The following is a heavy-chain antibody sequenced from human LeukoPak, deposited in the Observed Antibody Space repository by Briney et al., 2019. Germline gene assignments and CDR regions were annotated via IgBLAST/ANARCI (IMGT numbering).Heavy chain of an antibody. J-gene: IGHJ4*02. V-gene: IGHV4-39*07. CDR1: SGSIRSSSYY. D-gene: IGHD2-15*01. Sequence: SETLSLTCTVSSGSIRSSSYYWGWIRQPPGKGLEWIGSIYYSGSTYYNPSLKSRVTISVDTSKNQFSLKLSSVTAADTAVYYCARGNRVVVAATLSYFDYWGQGTLVTVSS. CDR3: ARGNRVVVAATLSYFDY. CDR2: IYYSGST.